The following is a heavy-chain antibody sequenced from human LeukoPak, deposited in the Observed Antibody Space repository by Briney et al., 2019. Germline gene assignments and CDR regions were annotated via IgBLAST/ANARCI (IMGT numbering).Heavy chain of an antibody. D-gene: IGHD6-19*01. Sequence: ASVKVSCKASGYAFTDYYMQWVRQAPGLGLEWMGRINPNSGGTNYAQKFQGRVTMTRDTSINTAYMVLTSLRSDDTAVYYCARGTVTGRGWFRDFDYWGQGTPVTVSS. CDR2: INPNSGGT. J-gene: IGHJ4*02. CDR1: GYAFTDYY. V-gene: IGHV1-2*06. CDR3: ARGTVTGRGWFRDFDY.